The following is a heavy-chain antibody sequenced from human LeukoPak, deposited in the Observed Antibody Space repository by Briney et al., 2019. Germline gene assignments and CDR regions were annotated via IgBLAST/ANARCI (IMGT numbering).Heavy chain of an antibody. Sequence: ASVKVSCKASGYTFTGYYMHWVRRAPGQGLEWMGRINPNSGGTNYAQKFQGRVTMTRDTSISTAYMELSRLRSDDTAVYYCASVRYCSGGSCPNEGDWFDPWGQGTLVTVSS. V-gene: IGHV1-2*06. CDR1: GYTFTGYY. CDR3: ASVRYCSGGSCPNEGDWFDP. J-gene: IGHJ5*02. CDR2: INPNSGGT. D-gene: IGHD2-15*01.